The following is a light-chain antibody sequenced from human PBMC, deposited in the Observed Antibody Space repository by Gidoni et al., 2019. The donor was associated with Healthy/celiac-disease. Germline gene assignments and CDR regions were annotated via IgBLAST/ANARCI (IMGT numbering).Light chain of an antibody. CDR2: AAS. CDR1: QSISSY. CDR3: QQSYSTPWT. Sequence: DIQLTQSPSSLSAAVGDRVTITCRASQSISSYLNWYQQKPGQAPNLLIYAASSLQSVVPSRFSGIGSGTYFTLTISSLRPEDFATYYFQQSYSTPWTFGQGTKVEIK. V-gene: IGKV1-39*01. J-gene: IGKJ1*01.